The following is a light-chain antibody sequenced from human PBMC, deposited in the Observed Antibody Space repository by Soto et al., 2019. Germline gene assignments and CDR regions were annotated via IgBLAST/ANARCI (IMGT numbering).Light chain of an antibody. CDR2: RNN. J-gene: IGLJ2*01. Sequence: QAVVTQPPSASGTPGQRVTISCSGSSSNIGSNYVYWYQQLPGTAPKLLIYRNNQRPSGVPDRFSGSKSGTSASLAISGLRSKDEADYYCAAWDDSLSGSYVIFGGGTQLTVL. V-gene: IGLV1-47*01. CDR1: SSNIGSNY. CDR3: AAWDDSLSGSYVI.